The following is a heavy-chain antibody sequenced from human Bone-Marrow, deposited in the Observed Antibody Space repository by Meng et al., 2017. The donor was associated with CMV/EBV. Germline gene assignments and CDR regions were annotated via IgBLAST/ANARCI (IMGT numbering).Heavy chain of an antibody. Sequence: ASVKVSCKASGYTFTSYAMHWVRQAPGQRLEWMGWSNAGNGNTKYSQEFQGRVTITRDTSASTAYMELRSLRSDDTAVYYCARDAPGGPAEDTSNWFDPWGQGTLVTVSS. CDR1: GYTFTSYA. V-gene: IGHV1-3*02. D-gene: IGHD2-2*01. J-gene: IGHJ5*02. CDR3: ARDAPGGPAEDTSNWFDP. CDR2: SNAGNGNT.